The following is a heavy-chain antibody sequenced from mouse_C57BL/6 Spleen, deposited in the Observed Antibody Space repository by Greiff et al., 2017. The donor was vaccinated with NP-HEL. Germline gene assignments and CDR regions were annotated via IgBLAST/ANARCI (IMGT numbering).Heavy chain of an antibody. Sequence: QVQLQQPGAELVKPGASVKLSCKASGYTFTSYWMQWVKQRPGQGLEWIGEIDPSDSYTNYNQKFKGQATLTVDTSSSTAYMQLSSLTSEDSAVYYCARTYYSNYVYFDYWGQGTTLTVSS. CDR1: GYTFTSYW. CDR3: ARTYYSNYVYFDY. CDR2: IDPSDSYT. V-gene: IGHV1-50*01. J-gene: IGHJ2*01. D-gene: IGHD2-5*01.